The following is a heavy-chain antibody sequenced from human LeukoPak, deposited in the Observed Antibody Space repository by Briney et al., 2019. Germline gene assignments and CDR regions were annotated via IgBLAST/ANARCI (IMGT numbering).Heavy chain of an antibody. D-gene: IGHD4-23*01. CDR3: AKSYGGNSHDAFDI. J-gene: IGHJ3*02. CDR2: IVGAGGIT. V-gene: IGHV3-23*01. CDR1: GFTFSSYA. Sequence: GGSLRLSCAASGFTFSSYAMNWVRQAPGKGLEWVSAIVGAGGITYYADSVKGRFTISRDNSKNTLYLQMNNLRAEDTAVYYCAKSYGGNSHDAFDIWGQGTLVTVSS.